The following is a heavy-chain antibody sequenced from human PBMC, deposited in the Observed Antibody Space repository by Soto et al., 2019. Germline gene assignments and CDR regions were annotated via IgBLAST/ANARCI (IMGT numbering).Heavy chain of an antibody. D-gene: IGHD2-8*01. Sequence: SVKVSCKASGGTFSSYAISWVRQAPGQGLEWMGGIIPIFGTANYAQKFQGRVTITADKSTSTAYMELSSLRSEDTAVYYCARGLMVYAMVRGWYFDLWGRGTLVTVSS. CDR3: ARGLMVYAMVRGWYFDL. V-gene: IGHV1-69*06. J-gene: IGHJ2*01. CDR1: GGTFSSYA. CDR2: IIPIFGTA.